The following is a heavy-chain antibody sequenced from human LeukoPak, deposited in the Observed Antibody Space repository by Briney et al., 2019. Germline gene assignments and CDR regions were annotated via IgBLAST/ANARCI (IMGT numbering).Heavy chain of an antibody. Sequence: GGSLRFSCAASGFTFSSYSMNWVRQAPGKGLEWVSSISSSSSYIYYADSVKGRSTISRDNAKNSLYLQMNSLRAEDTAVYYCARDGLAVAVDSYYFDYWGQGTLVTVSS. D-gene: IGHD6-19*01. V-gene: IGHV3-21*01. CDR1: GFTFSSYS. CDR3: ARDGLAVAVDSYYFDY. J-gene: IGHJ4*02. CDR2: ISSSSSYI.